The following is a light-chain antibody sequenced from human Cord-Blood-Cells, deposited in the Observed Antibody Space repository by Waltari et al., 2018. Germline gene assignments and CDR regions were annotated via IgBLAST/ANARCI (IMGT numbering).Light chain of an antibody. Sequence: DIVMTQSPDSLAGSLGERATINSKSSQSVLYSSNNKNYLAWYQQKPGQPPKLLIYWASTRESGVPDRFSGSGSGTDFTLTISSLQAEDVAVYYCQQYYSTPLTFGGGTKVEIK. CDR3: QQYYSTPLT. CDR2: WAS. V-gene: IGKV4-1*01. J-gene: IGKJ4*01. CDR1: QSVLYSSNNKNY.